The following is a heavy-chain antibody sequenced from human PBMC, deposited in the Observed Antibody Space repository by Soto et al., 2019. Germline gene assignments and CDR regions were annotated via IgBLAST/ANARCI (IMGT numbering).Heavy chain of an antibody. J-gene: IGHJ3*02. CDR1: GFTFSNYD. V-gene: IGHV3-23*01. CDR3: ARPPHNYGDDFRRAFDI. D-gene: IGHD4-17*01. Sequence: GGSLRLSCAASGFTFSNYDMSCVRQAPGKGLEWVSVISGSGGGTYYADSVKGRFTISRDNSKDTLYLQMNSLRAEDTAVYYCARPPHNYGDDFRRAFDIWGQGTRVTVSS. CDR2: ISGSGGGT.